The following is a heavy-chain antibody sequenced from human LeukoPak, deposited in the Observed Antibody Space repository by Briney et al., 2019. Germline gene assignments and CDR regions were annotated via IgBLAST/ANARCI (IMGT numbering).Heavy chain of an antibody. CDR2: IIPILGIA. CDR3: AKRRGGWYSFFDY. Sequence: SVKVSCKASGGTFSSYAISWVRQAPGQGLEWMGRIIPILGIANYAQKFQGRVTITADKSTSTAYMELNSLRAEDTAVYYCAKRRGGWYSFFDYWGQGTLVTVSS. V-gene: IGHV1-69*04. J-gene: IGHJ4*02. CDR1: GGTFSSYA. D-gene: IGHD6-19*01.